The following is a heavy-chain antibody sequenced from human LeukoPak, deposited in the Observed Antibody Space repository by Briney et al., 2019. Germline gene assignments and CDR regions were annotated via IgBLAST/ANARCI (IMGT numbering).Heavy chain of an antibody. V-gene: IGHV3-72*01. J-gene: IGHJ3*02. Sequence: PGGSLRLSCAASGFTFSDHYMGWVRQAPGKGLEWVGRTRNKANSYTTEYAASVKGRFTISRDDSKNSLYLQMNSLKTEDTAVYYCARAHSSSWYGYDAFDIWGQGTMVTVSS. CDR1: GFTFSDHY. CDR2: TRNKANSYTT. CDR3: ARAHSSSWYGYDAFDI. D-gene: IGHD6-13*01.